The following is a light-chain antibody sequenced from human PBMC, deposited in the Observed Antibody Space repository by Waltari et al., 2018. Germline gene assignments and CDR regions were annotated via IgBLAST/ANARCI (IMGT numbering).Light chain of an antibody. Sequence: QSVLTQPPSASGTPGQRVTISFSGSSSNIGRNTVHWYQQLPGTAPKLLIYSNNQRPSGVPDRFSGSKSGTSASLAISGLQSEDEADYYCAAWDDSLNGVVFGGGTKLTVL. CDR3: AAWDDSLNGVV. CDR2: SNN. CDR1: SSNIGRNT. V-gene: IGLV1-44*01. J-gene: IGLJ2*01.